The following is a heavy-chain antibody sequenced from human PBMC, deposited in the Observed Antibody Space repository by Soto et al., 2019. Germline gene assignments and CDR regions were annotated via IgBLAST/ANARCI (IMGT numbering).Heavy chain of an antibody. CDR1: GGSISSSSYY. D-gene: IGHD2-2*01. J-gene: IGHJ3*02. CDR2: IYYSGST. CDR3: ARSANCISNSCYQFAFDI. Sequence: QLQLQESGPGLVKPSETLSLTCTVSGGSISSSSYYWGWIRQPPGKGLEWIGSIYYSGSTYYNPSLKIGVTISVDTSKNQFSLKLSSVTAADTAVYYCARSANCISNSCYQFAFDIWGQGTMVTVSS. V-gene: IGHV4-39*01.